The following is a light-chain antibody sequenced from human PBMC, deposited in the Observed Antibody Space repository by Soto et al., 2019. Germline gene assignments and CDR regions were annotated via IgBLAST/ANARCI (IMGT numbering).Light chain of an antibody. V-gene: IGKV3-11*01. CDR3: QQRSDLPPWT. Sequence: EIVLTQSPATLSLSPGEGATLSCRASQSISSYLAWYQQKPGQAPRLLIYDASSRATDIPARFSGSGSGTDFTLTISSLEPEDFAVYYCQQRSDLPPWTFGQGTKVEIK. J-gene: IGKJ1*01. CDR1: QSISSY. CDR2: DAS.